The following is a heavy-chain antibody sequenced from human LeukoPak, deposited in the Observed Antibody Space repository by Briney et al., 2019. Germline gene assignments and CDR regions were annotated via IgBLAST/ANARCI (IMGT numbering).Heavy chain of an antibody. CDR2: ISYDGNNK. J-gene: IGHJ3*02. CDR3: ARKMKTGDRVGTFDI. Sequence: GGSLRLSCAASGFTFRNYAMHWVRQAPGKGLEWVAVISYDGNNKYYADSVQGRFTISRDNAKNSLYLQMNSLTAEDTAVYYCARKMKTGDRVGTFDIWGQGTMVTVSS. D-gene: IGHD1-1*01. V-gene: IGHV3-30-3*01. CDR1: GFTFRNYA.